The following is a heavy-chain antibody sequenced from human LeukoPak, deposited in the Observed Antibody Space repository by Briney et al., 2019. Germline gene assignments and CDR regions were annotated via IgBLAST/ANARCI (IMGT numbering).Heavy chain of an antibody. J-gene: IGHJ3*02. V-gene: IGHV4-59*01. D-gene: IGHD3-22*01. Sequence: PSETLSLTCAVYGGSFSGYYWSWIRQPPGKGLEWIGYIYYSGSTNYNPSLKSRVTISVDTSKNQFSLKLSSVTAADTAVYYCARMVSYDSSTGLVWNAFDIWGQGTVVTVSS. CDR1: GGSFSGYY. CDR3: ARMVSYDSSTGLVWNAFDI. CDR2: IYYSGST.